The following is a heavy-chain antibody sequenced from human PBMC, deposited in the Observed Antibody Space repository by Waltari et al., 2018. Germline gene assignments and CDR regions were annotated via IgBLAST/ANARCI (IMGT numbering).Heavy chain of an antibody. V-gene: IGHV3-7*01. CDR3: AMAAGTLY. D-gene: IGHD6-13*01. CDR2: KNQEGREK. CDR1: GFTLSPRW. Sequence: EVQLVESGGGLVRTGGSLRLSCPASGFTLSPRWMSWVRQAPGKGQEWVANKNQEGREKYYVDTMKGRVTISRDNAKNSLFLQMDSLRAEDTAVYFCAMAAGTLYWGQGTLVTVSS. J-gene: IGHJ4*02.